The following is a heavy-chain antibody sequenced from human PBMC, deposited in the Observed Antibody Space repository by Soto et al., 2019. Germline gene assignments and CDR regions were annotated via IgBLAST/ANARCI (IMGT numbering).Heavy chain of an antibody. CDR2: TYYRSKWYN. J-gene: IGHJ3*02. CDR1: GDSVSSNSAA. Sequence: SQTLSLTCAISGDSVSSNSAAWNWIRQSPSRDLEWLGRTYYRSKWYNDYAVSVKSRITINPDTSKNQFSLQLNSVTPEDTAVYYCARDRVSSGSQSLDAFDIWGQGTMVTVSS. V-gene: IGHV6-1*01. CDR3: ARDRVSSGSQSLDAFDI. D-gene: IGHD6-19*01.